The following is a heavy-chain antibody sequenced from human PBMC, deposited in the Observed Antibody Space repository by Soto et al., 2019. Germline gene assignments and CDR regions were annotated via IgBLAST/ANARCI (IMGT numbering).Heavy chain of an antibody. V-gene: IGHV4-4*02. CDR1: GDSISSSNW. CDR3: ARARLGTLFRGFNWLGP. CDR2: IYHSGSA. J-gene: IGHJ5*02. D-gene: IGHD3-10*01. Sequence: QVQLRESGPGLVKPSGTLSLTCAVSGDSISSSNWWSWVRQPPGKGLEWIGEIYHSGSANYIPSLTSRLTMSVDKSKNQFSLNLTSVTAADTAVYYCARARLGTLFRGFNWLGPWGPGTLVTISS.